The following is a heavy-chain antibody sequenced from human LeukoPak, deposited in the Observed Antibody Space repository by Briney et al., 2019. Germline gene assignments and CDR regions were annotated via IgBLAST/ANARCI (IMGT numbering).Heavy chain of an antibody. Sequence: SETLSLTCTVSGGSISSYYWSWIRQPPGKGLEWIGYIYYSGSTNYNPSLTSRVTISVDTSKNQFSLKLSSVTAADTAVYYCARDGLERAFDIWGQGTMVTVSS. CDR3: ARDGLERAFDI. V-gene: IGHV4-59*01. CDR1: GGSISSYY. J-gene: IGHJ3*02. CDR2: IYYSGST.